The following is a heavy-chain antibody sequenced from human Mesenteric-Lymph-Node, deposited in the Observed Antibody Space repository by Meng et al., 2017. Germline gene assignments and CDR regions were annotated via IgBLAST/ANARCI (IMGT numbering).Heavy chain of an antibody. CDR3: ARGRGYGDYGSLY. CDR2: INHSGST. CDR1: GGSFSGYY. J-gene: IGHJ4*02. V-gene: IGHV4-34*01. Sequence: QVHLQQWGAGLLKPSETLSLPCAVYGGSFSGYYWSWIRQPPGKGLEWIGEINHSGSTNYNPSLKSRVTISVDTSKNQFSLKLSSVTAADTAVYYCARGRGYGDYGSLYWGQGTLVTVSS. D-gene: IGHD4-17*01.